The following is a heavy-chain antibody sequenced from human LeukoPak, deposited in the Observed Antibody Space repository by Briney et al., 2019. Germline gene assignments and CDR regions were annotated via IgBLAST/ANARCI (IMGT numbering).Heavy chain of an antibody. D-gene: IGHD5-24*01. J-gene: IGHJ4*02. V-gene: IGHV1-8*03. CDR2: MNPNSGNT. Sequence: GASVKVSCKASGYTFTSYDINWVRQATGQGLEWMGWMNPNSGNTGYAQKFQGRVTITRNTSISTAYMELSSLRSEDTAVYYCARAQGEMATYFDYWGQATLVTVSS. CDR1: GYTFTSYD. CDR3: ARAQGEMATYFDY.